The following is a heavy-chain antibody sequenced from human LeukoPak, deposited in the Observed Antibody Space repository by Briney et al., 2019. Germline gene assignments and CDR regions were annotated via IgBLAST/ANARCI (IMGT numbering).Heavy chain of an antibody. Sequence: GGSLRLSCAASGFTFDDDGMNWVRQVPGKGLEWVSSINWNGNTTAYADSVKGRFTISRDNAKNSLYLQMNSLRAEDTAVYYCARDRCSGGSCYSYMDVWGKGTTVTVSS. CDR1: GFTFDDDG. CDR2: INWNGNTT. V-gene: IGHV3-20*04. CDR3: ARDRCSGGSCYSYMDV. D-gene: IGHD2-15*01. J-gene: IGHJ6*03.